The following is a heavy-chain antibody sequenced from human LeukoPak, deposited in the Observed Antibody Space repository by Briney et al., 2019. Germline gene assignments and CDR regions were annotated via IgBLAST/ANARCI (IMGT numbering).Heavy chain of an antibody. CDR1: GFTFSSYG. D-gene: IGHD4-17*01. Sequence: GGSLRLSCAASGFTFSSYGMHWVRQAPGKGLEWVAVIWYDGSNKYYADSVKGRFTISRDNSKNTLYLQMNSLRAEDTAVYYCARGMTTVTTRRVGLDYWGQGTLVTVSS. J-gene: IGHJ4*02. CDR3: ARGMTTVTTRRVGLDY. V-gene: IGHV3-33*01. CDR2: IWYDGSNK.